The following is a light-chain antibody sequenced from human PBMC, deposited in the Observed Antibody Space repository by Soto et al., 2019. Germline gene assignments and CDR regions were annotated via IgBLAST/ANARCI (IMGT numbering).Light chain of an antibody. Sequence: EVVLTQSPVTLSLSPGERATLSCRASQSFRGLLAWYQQKPGQAPRLLIYDAYNRATGIPPRFSGSGSGTDFTLTISSLEPEDFAVYYCQQYGRSAIFTLGPGTTV. J-gene: IGKJ3*01. V-gene: IGKV3-11*01. CDR3: QQYGRSAIFT. CDR2: DAY. CDR1: QSFRGL.